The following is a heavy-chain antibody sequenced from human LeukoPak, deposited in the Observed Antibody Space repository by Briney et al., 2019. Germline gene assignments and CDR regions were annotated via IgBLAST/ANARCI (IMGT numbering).Heavy chain of an antibody. V-gene: IGHV3-21*01. D-gene: IGHD1-14*01. CDR2: ISSSSSYI. CDR1: VFTSSTYN. CDR3: ARRAEGYYFDY. J-gene: IGHJ4*02. Sequence: PGGSLRLSCADSVFTSSTYNMSGVRQAPGKGLEWVSSISSSSSYIFYADSVKGRFTISRDNAKNSLYLQMNSLRAEDTAVYYCARRAEGYYFDYWGQGTLVTVSS.